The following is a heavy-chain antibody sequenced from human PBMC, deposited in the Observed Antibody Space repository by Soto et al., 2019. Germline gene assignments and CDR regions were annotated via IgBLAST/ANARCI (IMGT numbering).Heavy chain of an antibody. D-gene: IGHD3-22*01. CDR2: INPFDESS. CDR1: GYSFTVHY. V-gene: IGHV1-46*01. CDR3: ARSSTTYYYQSSPYWPDKELDI. J-gene: IGHJ4*02. Sequence: ASVKVSCKASGYSFTVHYMHWVRQAPGQGLEWMGVINPFDESSAYAQRFRGRVTISADKSTKTGYMELSSLTSEDTAVYYCARSSTTYYYQSSPYWPDKELDIWGQGTLVTVSS.